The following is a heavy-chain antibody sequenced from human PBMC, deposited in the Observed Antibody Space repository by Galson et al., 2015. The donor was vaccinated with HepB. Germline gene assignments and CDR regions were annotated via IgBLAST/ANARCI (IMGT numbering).Heavy chain of an antibody. CDR1: GFTFSSYA. Sequence: SLRLSCAASGFTFSSYAMSWVRQAPGKGLEWVSAISGSGGSTYYADSVKGRFTISRDNSKNTLYLQMNSLRAEDTAVYYCAKDGHDSNYPSYFDYWGQGTLVTVSS. CDR3: AKDGHDSNYPSYFDY. D-gene: IGHD4-11*01. V-gene: IGHV3-23*01. CDR2: ISGSGGST. J-gene: IGHJ4*02.